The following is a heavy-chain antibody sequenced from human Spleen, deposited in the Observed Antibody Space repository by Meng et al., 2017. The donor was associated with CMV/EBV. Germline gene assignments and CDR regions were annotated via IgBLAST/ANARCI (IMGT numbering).Heavy chain of an antibody. CDR3: AKARTGGSGYYYYYGLDV. V-gene: IGHV3-23*03. CDR1: GFNFSNYA. D-gene: IGHD3-16*01. CDR2: IYSGGGNT. Sequence: GESLKISCAASGFNFSNYAINWVRQAPGKGLEWVSVIYSGGGNTDYADSVKGRFTISRDNSKNTVDMEMNSLRVEDTAVYYCAKARTGGSGYYYYYGLDVWGQGTTVTVSS. J-gene: IGHJ6*02.